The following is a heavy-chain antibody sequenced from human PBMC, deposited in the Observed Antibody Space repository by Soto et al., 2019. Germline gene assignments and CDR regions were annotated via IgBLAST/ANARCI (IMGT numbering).Heavy chain of an antibody. D-gene: IGHD3-3*01. V-gene: IGHV3-23*01. Sequence: GGSLRLSCAASGFTFSSYAMSWVRQAPGKGLEWVSAISGSGGSTYYADSVKGRFTISRDNSKNTLYLQMNSLRAEDTAVYYCAKDGGSSNTPPSITIFGVVTFFGPYNWFDPWGQGTLVTVSS. J-gene: IGHJ5*02. CDR3: AKDGGSSNTPPSITIFGVVTFFGPYNWFDP. CDR1: GFTFSSYA. CDR2: ISGSGGST.